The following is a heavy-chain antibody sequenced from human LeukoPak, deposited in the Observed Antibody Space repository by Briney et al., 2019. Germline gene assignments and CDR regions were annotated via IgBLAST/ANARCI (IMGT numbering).Heavy chain of an antibody. Sequence: PGGSLRLSCAASGFTFSSYEMNWVRQAPGKGLEWVSYISSSGSTIYYADSVKGRFTISRDNAKNSLYLQMNSLRAEDTAVYYCARGSQQWLPNWFDPWGQGTLVTVSS. V-gene: IGHV3-48*03. CDR2: ISSSGSTI. CDR3: ARGSQQWLPNWFDP. J-gene: IGHJ5*02. D-gene: IGHD6-19*01. CDR1: GFTFSSYE.